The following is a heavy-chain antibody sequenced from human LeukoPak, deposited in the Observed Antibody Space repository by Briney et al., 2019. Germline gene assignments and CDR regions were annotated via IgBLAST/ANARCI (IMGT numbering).Heavy chain of an antibody. D-gene: IGHD3-10*01. CDR3: ARSLITMVRGVMSGTSMSGGSIDY. J-gene: IGHJ4*02. V-gene: IGHV4-31*03. CDR2: IYHSGST. Sequence: KTSETLSLTCTVSGGSISSGGYYWSWIRQHPGKGLEWIGEIYHSGSTNYNPSLKSRVTISVDKSKNQFSLKLSSVTAADTAVYYCARSLITMVRGVMSGTSMSGGSIDYWGQGTLVTVSS. CDR1: GGSISSGGYY.